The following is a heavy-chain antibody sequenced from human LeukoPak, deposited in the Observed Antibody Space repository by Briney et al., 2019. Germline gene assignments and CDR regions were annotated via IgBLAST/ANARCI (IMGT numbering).Heavy chain of an antibody. D-gene: IGHD3-9*01. CDR2: MNPNSGNT. CDR3: ARGRRLTGYYDFDY. CDR1: GYTFTSYD. Sequence: ASVNVSCKASGYTFTSYDVNWVRQATGQGLEWMGWMNPNSGNTGYAQKFQGRVTMTRNTSISTAYMELSSLRSEDTAVYYCARGRRLTGYYDFDYWGQGTLVTVSS. V-gene: IGHV1-8*01. J-gene: IGHJ4*02.